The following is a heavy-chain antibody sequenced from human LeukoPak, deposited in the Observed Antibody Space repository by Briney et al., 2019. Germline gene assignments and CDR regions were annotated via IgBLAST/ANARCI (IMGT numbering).Heavy chain of an antibody. CDR3: AREDGSYFDY. CDR2: IKQDGSEK. Sequence: GGSLRLSCAASGFTFSSYWMSWVRQAPGKGLEWVANIKQDGSEKYYVDSVKGRFTISRDNAKNSLYLQMNSLRSDGTAVYYCAREDGSYFDYWGQGTLVTVSS. J-gene: IGHJ4*02. CDR1: GFTFSSYW. V-gene: IGHV3-7*03. D-gene: IGHD1-26*01.